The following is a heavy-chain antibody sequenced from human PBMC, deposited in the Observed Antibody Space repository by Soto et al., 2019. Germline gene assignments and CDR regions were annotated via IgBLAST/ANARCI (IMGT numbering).Heavy chain of an antibody. CDR2: IYYSGNT. J-gene: IGHJ4*02. D-gene: IGHD5-12*01. V-gene: IGHV4-59*08. CDR1: GGSISTYY. Sequence: PSETLSLTCKVYGGSISTYYWSWIRQPPGKGLEWIGYIYYSGNTNYNPSLKSRVTMSLDTSNNQFSLKLSSVTAADTAVYYCARLHIVATISRDYFDYWGQGSLVTVSS. CDR3: ARLHIVATISRDYFDY.